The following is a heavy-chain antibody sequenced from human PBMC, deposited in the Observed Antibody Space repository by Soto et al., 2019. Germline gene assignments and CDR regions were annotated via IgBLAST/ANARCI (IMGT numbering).Heavy chain of an antibody. CDR2: ISSSSSTI. D-gene: IGHD6-13*01. J-gene: IGHJ4*02. CDR1: GFTFSSYS. Sequence: GGSLRLSCAASGFTFSSYSMNWVRQAPGKGLEWVSYISSSSSTIYYADSVKGRFTISRDNAKNSLYLQMNSLRDEDTAVYYCARDDSEGIAAGGVDYWGQGTLVTVSS. V-gene: IGHV3-48*02. CDR3: ARDDSEGIAAGGVDY.